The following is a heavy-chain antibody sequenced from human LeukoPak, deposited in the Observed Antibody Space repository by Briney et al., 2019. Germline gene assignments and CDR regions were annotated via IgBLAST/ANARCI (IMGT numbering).Heavy chain of an antibody. J-gene: IGHJ4*02. CDR2: IYHSGST. Sequence: SETLSLTCAVSGYSISSGCYWGWIRQPPGKGLEWIGSIYHSGSTYYNPSLKSRVTISVDTSKNQFSLKLSSVTAADTAVYYCARLGNLRVTIFGVVPDYWGQGTLVTVSS. D-gene: IGHD3-3*01. CDR1: GYSISSGCY. CDR3: ARLGNLRVTIFGVVPDY. V-gene: IGHV4-38-2*01.